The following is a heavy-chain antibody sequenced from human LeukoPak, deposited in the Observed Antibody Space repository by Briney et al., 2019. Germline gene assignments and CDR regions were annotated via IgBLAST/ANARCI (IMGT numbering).Heavy chain of an antibody. CDR1: GYTFTSYG. CDR3: ARVRGITMVRGAYDY. J-gene: IGHJ4*02. Sequence: ASVKVSCKASGYTFTSYGISWVRQAPGQGLEWMGWINPNSGGTNYAQKFQGRVTMTRDTSISTAYMELSRLRSDDTAVYYCARVRGITMVRGAYDYWGQGTLVTVSS. V-gene: IGHV1-2*02. D-gene: IGHD3-10*01. CDR2: INPNSGGT.